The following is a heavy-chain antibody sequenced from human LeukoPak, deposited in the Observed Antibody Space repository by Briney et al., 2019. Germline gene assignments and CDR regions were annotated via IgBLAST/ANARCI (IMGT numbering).Heavy chain of an antibody. J-gene: IGHJ4*02. CDR3: ARGSVGARYYFDY. V-gene: IGHV4-59*12. CDR1: GGSISSYY. D-gene: IGHD1-26*01. Sequence: SETLSLTCTVSGGSISSYYWSWIRQPPGKGLEWIGYIYYSGSTNYNPSLKSRVTISVDTSKNQFSLKLSSVTAADTAVYYCARGSVGARYYFDYWGQGTLVTVSS. CDR2: IYYSGST.